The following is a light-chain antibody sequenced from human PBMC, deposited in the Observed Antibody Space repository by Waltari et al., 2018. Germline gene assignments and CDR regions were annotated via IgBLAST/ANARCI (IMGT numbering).Light chain of an antibody. J-gene: IGLJ2*01. V-gene: IGLV2-14*01. CDR3: SSYTSSSNVV. CDR2: EVS. Sequence: QSALTQPASVSGSPGPSITISCTGTSSDVGGYNYVSWYQQHPGKAPKLMIYEVSNRPSGVSNRFPGSKSGKTASLTISGLQAEDEADYYCSSYTSSSNVVFGGGTKLTVL. CDR1: SSDVGGYNY.